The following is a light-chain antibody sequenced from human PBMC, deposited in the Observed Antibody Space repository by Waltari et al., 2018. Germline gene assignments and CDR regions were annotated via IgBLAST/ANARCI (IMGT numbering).Light chain of an antibody. V-gene: IGKV3-11*01. CDR2: EAS. Sequence: VLTQSPATLSLSPGERATLSCRASQSVSKYLAWYQQKPGQAPRLLIFEASNRATGIPARFSGSGSGTEFSLTISSLEPEDFAVYYCQQRGTYLGLTFGGGTKVDIK. CDR3: QQRGTYLGLT. CDR1: QSVSKY. J-gene: IGKJ4*01.